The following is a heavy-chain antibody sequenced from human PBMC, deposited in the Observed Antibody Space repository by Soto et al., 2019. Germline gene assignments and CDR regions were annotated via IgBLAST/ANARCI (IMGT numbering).Heavy chain of an antibody. J-gene: IGHJ6*02. D-gene: IGHD2-15*01. V-gene: IGHV5-51*01. CDR2: IYPGDSDT. CDR3: ARTHVGYCSGGSCYSGYYYGMDV. CDR1: GYSFTSYW. Sequence: PGESLKISCKGSGYSFTSYWIGWVRQMPGKGLEWMGIIYPGDSDTRYSPSFQGQVTISADKSISTAYLQWSSLKASDTAMYYCARTHVGYCSGGSCYSGYYYGMDVWGQGTTVTVSS.